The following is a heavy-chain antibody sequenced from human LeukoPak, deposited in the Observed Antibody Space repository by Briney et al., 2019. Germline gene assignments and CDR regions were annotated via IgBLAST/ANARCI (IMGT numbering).Heavy chain of an antibody. J-gene: IGHJ3*02. CDR3: ARAPSKDDAFDI. Sequence: GGSLRLSCAASGFTFNNYAMSWVRQAPGKGLEWVSAISGSDAGTYYADSVKGRFTISRDNAKNSLYLQMNSLRAEDTAVYYCARAPSKDDAFDIWGQGTMVTVSS. V-gene: IGHV3-23*01. CDR2: ISGSDAGT. CDR1: GFTFNNYA.